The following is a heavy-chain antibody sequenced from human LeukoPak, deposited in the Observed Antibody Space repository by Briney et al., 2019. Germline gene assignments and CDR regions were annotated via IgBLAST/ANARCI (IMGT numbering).Heavy chain of an antibody. Sequence: SETLSLTCTVSGGSISGYYWIWISQPPGKALEWIGHIHYLGDTNYNPSLISRLTISIDTSRNQLSMTLSSVTAADTAVYYCAKWAHDYGAYSWFDTWGQGTLVTVSS. CDR3: AKWAHDYGAYSWFDT. V-gene: IGHV4-59*08. J-gene: IGHJ5*02. CDR2: IHYLGDT. D-gene: IGHD4-17*01. CDR1: GGSISGYY.